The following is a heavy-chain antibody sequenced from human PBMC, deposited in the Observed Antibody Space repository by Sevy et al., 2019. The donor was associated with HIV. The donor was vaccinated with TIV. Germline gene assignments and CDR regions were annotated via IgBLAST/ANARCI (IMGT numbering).Heavy chain of an antibody. V-gene: IGHV4-39*01. Sequence: SETLSLTCTVSGGSISSSSYYWGWIRQPPGKGLEWIGSIYYSGSTYYNPSLKSRVTISVDTSKNQFSLKLSSVTAADTALYYCARHPSVRGVYYFDYWGQGTLVTVSS. CDR2: IYYSGST. CDR1: GGSISSSSYY. CDR3: ARHPSVRGVYYFDY. J-gene: IGHJ4*02. D-gene: IGHD3-10*01.